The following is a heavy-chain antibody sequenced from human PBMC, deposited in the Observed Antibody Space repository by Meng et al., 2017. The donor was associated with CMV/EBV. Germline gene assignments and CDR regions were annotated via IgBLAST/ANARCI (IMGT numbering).Heavy chain of an antibody. CDR2: IYYSGST. V-gene: IGHV4-59*01. CDR1: GGSISSYY. CDR3: ARLGKNYYGMDV. Sequence: GSLRLSCTVSGGSISSYYWGWIRQPPGKGLEWIGYIYYSGSTNYNPSLKSRVTISVDTSKNQFSLKLSSVTAADTAVYYCARLGKNYYGMDVWGQGTTVTVSS. J-gene: IGHJ6*02.